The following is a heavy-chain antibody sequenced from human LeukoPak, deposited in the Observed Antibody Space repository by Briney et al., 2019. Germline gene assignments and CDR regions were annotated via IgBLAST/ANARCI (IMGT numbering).Heavy chain of an antibody. V-gene: IGHV3-15*01. CDR2: IKSKTSGGTT. CDR3: TTDLGDYYDSSGYRWRDWFDP. CDR1: GFTFSNAW. D-gene: IGHD3-22*01. J-gene: IGHJ5*02. Sequence: GGSLRLSCAASGFTFSNAWMSWVRQAPGKGLEWVGRIKSKTSGGTTDYTAQVKGRFNISRDDSTNTLYLQMNSLKTEDTAVYYCTTDLGDYYDSSGYRWRDWFDPCGQGTLVTVSS.